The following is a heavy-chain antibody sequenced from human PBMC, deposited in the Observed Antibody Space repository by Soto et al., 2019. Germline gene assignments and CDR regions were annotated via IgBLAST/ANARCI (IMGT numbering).Heavy chain of an antibody. J-gene: IGHJ6*02. D-gene: IGHD3-22*01. V-gene: IGHV1-69*13. CDR3: ARDPPTYYYDSSVRYGMDV. CDR2: IIPIFGTA. Sequence: ASVKVSCKASGGTFSSYAISWVRQAPGQGLEWMGGIIPIFGTANYAQKFQGRVTVTADESTSTAYMELSSLRSEDTAVYYCARDPPTYYYDSSVRYGMDVWGQGTTVTVSS. CDR1: GGTFSSYA.